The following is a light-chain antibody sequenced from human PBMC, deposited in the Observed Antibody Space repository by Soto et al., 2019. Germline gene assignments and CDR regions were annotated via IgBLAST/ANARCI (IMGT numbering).Light chain of an antibody. V-gene: IGKV1-12*01. Sequence: DIQMTQSPSTLSGSVGDRVTITCRASQGISTNLAWYQQKPGKAPKLLIYAASSLQSGVPPRFSGSGSGTDFTLTISSLQPEDFAIYYCLQANRVPLSFGQGTRLEIK. CDR2: AAS. CDR1: QGISTN. CDR3: LQANRVPLS. J-gene: IGKJ5*01.